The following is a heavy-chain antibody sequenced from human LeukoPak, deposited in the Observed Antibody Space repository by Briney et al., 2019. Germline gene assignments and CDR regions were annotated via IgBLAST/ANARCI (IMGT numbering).Heavy chain of an antibody. Sequence: GASVKVSCKASGYTFSIYAIHWLRQAPGQRLEWMGWITAGNGNTKYSQKFQGRVTITRDTSASTAYMELSSLRSEDTAVYYCARSYYYGSGNDFYYNYGMDVWGQGTTVTVPS. CDR3: ARSYYYGSGNDFYYNYGMDV. CDR2: ITAGNGNT. V-gene: IGHV1-3*01. D-gene: IGHD3-10*01. J-gene: IGHJ6*02. CDR1: GYTFSIYA.